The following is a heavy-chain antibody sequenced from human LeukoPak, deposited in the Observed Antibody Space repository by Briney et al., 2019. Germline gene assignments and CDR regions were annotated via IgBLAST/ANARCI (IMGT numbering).Heavy chain of an antibody. CDR2: LSGSGGST. Sequence: GGSLRLSCAASGFTFSSYAMSWVRQAPGKGLESVSALSGSGGSTYYADSVKGRFTISRDNSKNTLYLQMNSLRAEDTAVYYCAKEALGYSGYDRDPAFDYWGQGTLVTVSS. CDR3: AKEALGYSGYDRDPAFDY. D-gene: IGHD5-12*01. V-gene: IGHV3-23*01. CDR1: GFTFSSYA. J-gene: IGHJ4*02.